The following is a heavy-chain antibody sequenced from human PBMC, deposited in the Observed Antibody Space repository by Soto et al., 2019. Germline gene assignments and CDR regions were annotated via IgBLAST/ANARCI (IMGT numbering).Heavy chain of an antibody. CDR1: GGTFSPYT. D-gene: IGHD2-8*02. V-gene: IGHV1-69*02. Sequence: QVHLVQSGAEVKKPGSSVKVSCKASGGTFSPYTINWVRQAPGQGLEWMGRIIPFLGVTNHAQKFQDRVTITADKATSTAYLEFRSLRSEDTAVYYCTSYWDSSVSTSEVGGNWGQGTLVNVSS. CDR2: IIPFLGVT. J-gene: IGHJ4*02. CDR3: TSYWDSSVSTSEVGGN.